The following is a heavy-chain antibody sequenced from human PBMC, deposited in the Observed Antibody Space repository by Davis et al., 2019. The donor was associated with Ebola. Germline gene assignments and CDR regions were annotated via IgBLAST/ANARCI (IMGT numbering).Heavy chain of an antibody. CDR3: ARGGPGTGTDY. Sequence: GESPKTPCAASGLTFSDLWMHWVRQPPGEGLVCISRINSDGTATIYADSVRGRFTVSRDNAKNMVYLHMNSLRVDDTAVYYCARGGPGTGTDYWGQGTLVTVSS. V-gene: IGHV3-74*01. CDR2: INSDGTAT. CDR1: GLTFSDLW. D-gene: IGHD1-1*01. J-gene: IGHJ4*02.